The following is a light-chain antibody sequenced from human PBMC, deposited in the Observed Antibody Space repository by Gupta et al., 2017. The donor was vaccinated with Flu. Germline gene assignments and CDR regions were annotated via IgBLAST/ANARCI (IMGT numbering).Light chain of an antibody. Sequence: DIVMTQSPDPLAVSLGERATINCKSSQSVLYSSNNKNYFAWYQQKPGQPPKLLIYWASTRESGFPDRFSGSGSGTDFTLTISSLQAEDVAVYYCQQYRTFGQGTKVEIK. CDR1: QSVLYSSNNKNY. J-gene: IGKJ1*01. CDR3: QQYRT. V-gene: IGKV4-1*01. CDR2: WAS.